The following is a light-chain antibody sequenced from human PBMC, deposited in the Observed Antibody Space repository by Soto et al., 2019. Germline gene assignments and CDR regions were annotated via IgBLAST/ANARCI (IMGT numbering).Light chain of an antibody. V-gene: IGKV3-20*01. Sequence: EIVLTQSPGTLSLSPGESATLSCRASQRVTSTYLAWFQHKPGQPPRLLLYGASNRAADIPGGFSGSGSGRDFTLTISRVEPEDFAVYYCQQYDTSPYNFGQGTKLEIK. CDR3: QQYDTSPYN. CDR2: GAS. J-gene: IGKJ2*01. CDR1: QRVTSTY.